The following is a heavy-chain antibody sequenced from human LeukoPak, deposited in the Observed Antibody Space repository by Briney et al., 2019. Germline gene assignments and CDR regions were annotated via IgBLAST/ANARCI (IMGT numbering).Heavy chain of an antibody. D-gene: IGHD2-15*01. V-gene: IGHV3-15*01. CDR3: AREGYCSGGSCYPYFDY. CDR1: GFTFSNAW. Sequence: GGSLRLSCAASGFTFSNAWMSWVRQAPGKGLEWVGRIKSKTDGGTTDYAAPVKGRFTISRDDSKNTLYLQMNSLRAEDTAVYYCAREGYCSGGSCYPYFDYWGQGTLVTVSS. CDR2: IKSKTDGGTT. J-gene: IGHJ4*02.